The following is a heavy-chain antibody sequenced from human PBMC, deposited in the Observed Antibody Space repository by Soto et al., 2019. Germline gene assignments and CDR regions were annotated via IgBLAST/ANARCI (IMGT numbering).Heavy chain of an antibody. CDR2: MNPNSGNT. Sequence: QVQLVQSGAEVKKPGASVKVSCKVSGYTFTSYDINWVRQATGQGLEWMGWMNPNSGNTGYAQKFQGRVTMARNSAISTADMELSSLRSEDTAVYYCARELVPAAIYYGMDVWGQGTTVTVSS. V-gene: IGHV1-8*01. J-gene: IGHJ6*02. CDR1: GYTFTSYD. D-gene: IGHD2-2*01. CDR3: ARELVPAAIYYGMDV.